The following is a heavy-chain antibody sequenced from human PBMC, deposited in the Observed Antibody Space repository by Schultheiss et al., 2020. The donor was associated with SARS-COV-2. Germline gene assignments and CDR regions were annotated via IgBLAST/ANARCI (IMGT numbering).Heavy chain of an antibody. CDR1: GGSVSSGSYY. Sequence: SETLSLTCTVSGGSVSSGSYYWSWIRQPPGKGLEWIGYIYYSGSTNYNPSLKSRVTISVDTSKNQFSLKLSSVTAADTAVYYCARGSARNLGRWFDPWGQGTLVTVSS. CDR3: ARGSARNLGRWFDP. J-gene: IGHJ5*02. CDR2: IYYSGST. D-gene: IGHD1-14*01. V-gene: IGHV4-61*01.